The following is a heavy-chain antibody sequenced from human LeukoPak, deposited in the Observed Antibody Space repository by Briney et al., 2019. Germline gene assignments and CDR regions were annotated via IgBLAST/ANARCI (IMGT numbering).Heavy chain of an antibody. CDR1: GDSVTNDGKF. J-gene: IGHJ6*02. V-gene: IGHV4-30-4*01. Sequence: PSETLSLTCSVSGDSVTNDGKFWSWTHQPPGGGLEWIGYIYYTAGSYYNPSLKSRVFMSIDTSRNQFSLRLSSVTAADTAVYYCARETHPYGMDVWGQGTTVTVSS. CDR2: IYYTAGS. CDR3: ARETHPYGMDV.